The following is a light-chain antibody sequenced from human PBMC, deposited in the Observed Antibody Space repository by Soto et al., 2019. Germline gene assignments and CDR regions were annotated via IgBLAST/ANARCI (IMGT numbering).Light chain of an antibody. CDR3: QQSYSTPRT. V-gene: IGKV1-39*01. Sequence: DIRMTQSPSSLSASVGDEVTITCRASQSVSNYLNWYQQKPGKAPRLLIYGVSNLQSGVPSRFSGSGFGTDFTLTISGLQPEDLATYYCQQSYSTPRTFGPGTKVDI. J-gene: IGKJ3*01. CDR1: QSVSNY. CDR2: GVS.